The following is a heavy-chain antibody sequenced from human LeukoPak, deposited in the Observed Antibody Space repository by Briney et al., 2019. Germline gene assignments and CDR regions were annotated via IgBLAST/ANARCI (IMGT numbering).Heavy chain of an antibody. CDR2: IDPNSGGT. V-gene: IGHV1-2*02. CDR1: GYTFTGYY. CDR3: ARVHFYDSSGYSLINP. D-gene: IGHD3-22*01. J-gene: IGHJ4*02. Sequence: ASVKVSCKASGYTFTGYYMHWVRQAPGQGLEWMGWIDPNSGGTNYAQKFQGRVTMTRDTSISTAYMELSRLKSDDTAVYYCARVHFYDSSGYSLINPWGQGALVTVSS.